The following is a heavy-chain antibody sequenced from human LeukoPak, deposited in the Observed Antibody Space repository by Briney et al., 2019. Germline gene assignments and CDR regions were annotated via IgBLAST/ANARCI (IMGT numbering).Heavy chain of an antibody. V-gene: IGHV3-33*01. CDR3: ASEFTDY. Sequence: PGGSLRLSCAASGFTFSSYGMHWVRQAPGKGLEWVAVIWYDGSNKYYADSVRGRFTISRDNSKNTLYLQMNSLRDEDTAVYYCASEFTDYWGQGTLVTVSS. J-gene: IGHJ4*02. D-gene: IGHD3-16*01. CDR1: GFTFSSYG. CDR2: IWYDGSNK.